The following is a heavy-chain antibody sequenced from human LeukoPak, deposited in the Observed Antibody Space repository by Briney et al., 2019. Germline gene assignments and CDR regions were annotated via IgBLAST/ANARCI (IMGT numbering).Heavy chain of an antibody. CDR2: MSSSGST. V-gene: IGHV4-4*09. D-gene: IGHD4-17*01. J-gene: IGHJ6*03. CDR1: GGSISRYY. CDR3: ARLGPYGDDTYYMDV. Sequence: SEALSLTCSVSGGSISRYYGGSIRQPPGKVLEWIGYMSSSGSTNYNPSLKRRVSISVDTSKHQFSLKLSSVTAADTAVYYCARLGPYGDDTYYMDVWGKGTTVTVSS.